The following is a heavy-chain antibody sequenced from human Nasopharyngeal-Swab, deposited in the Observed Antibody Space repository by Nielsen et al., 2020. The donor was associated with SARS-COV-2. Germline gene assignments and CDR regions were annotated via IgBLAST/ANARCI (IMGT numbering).Heavy chain of an antibody. CDR3: AKRDYYDTTGYFES. D-gene: IGHD3-22*01. J-gene: IGHJ4*02. CDR2: ISRDGHST. Sequence: GESLKISCAASGFTFNYFAMSWVRQPPGKGLEWVAAISRDGHSTFYAGSVKGRFAISRDNSKNTLFLQMNTLRAGDTALYFCAKRDYYDTTGYFESWGQGTLVT. CDR1: GFTFNYFA. V-gene: IGHV3-23*01.